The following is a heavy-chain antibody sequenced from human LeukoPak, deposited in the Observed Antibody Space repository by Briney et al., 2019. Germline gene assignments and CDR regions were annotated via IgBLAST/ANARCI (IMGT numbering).Heavy chain of an antibody. CDR1: GFSVSSSGMC. J-gene: IGHJ4*02. CDR2: IDWDDYK. Sequence: RKSGPTLVNPKQTLTLTCTFSGFSVSSSGMCVSWIRQPPGKALQWLARIDWDDYKYYSTYLKTRLTISKAPSKNQVVLTMTNMDPVDTATYYCALAPRYSYGLEFDYWGQGTLVTVSS. D-gene: IGHD5-18*01. V-gene: IGHV2-70*11. CDR3: ALAPRYSYGLEFDY.